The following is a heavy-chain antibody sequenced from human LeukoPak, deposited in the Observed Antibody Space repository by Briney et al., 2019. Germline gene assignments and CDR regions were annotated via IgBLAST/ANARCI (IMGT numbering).Heavy chain of an antibody. J-gene: IGHJ4*02. D-gene: IGHD2-2*01. CDR1: RFTFSTYS. CDR2: ISSSSSYI. V-gene: IGHV3-21*01. Sequence: GGSLRLSCAASRFTFSTYSMNWVRQAPVKGLEWVSSISSSSSYIYYADSVKGRFTISRDNAKNSLYLQMNSLRAEDTAVYYCARDGDIVVVPADLDYWGQGTLVTVSS. CDR3: ARDGDIVVVPADLDY.